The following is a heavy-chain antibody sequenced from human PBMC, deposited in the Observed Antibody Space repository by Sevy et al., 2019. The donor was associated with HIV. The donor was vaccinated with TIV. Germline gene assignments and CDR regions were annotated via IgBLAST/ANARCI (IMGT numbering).Heavy chain of an antibody. CDR1: GYTFSNYW. CDR2: ITRDGSST. CDR3: VRDNLGYTYGYASA. V-gene: IGHV3-74*01. Sequence: GGSLRLSCAASGYTFSNYWMHWVRLLPGKGLEWVSRITRDGSSTSYADSVKGRFTISRDNAKNTLHLQMISLRAEDSALYYCVRDNLGYTYGYASAWGQGSLVTVSS. J-gene: IGHJ5*02. D-gene: IGHD5-18*01.